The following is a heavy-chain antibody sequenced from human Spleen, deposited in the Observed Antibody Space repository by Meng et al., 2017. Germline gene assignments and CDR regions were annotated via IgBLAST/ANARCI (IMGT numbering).Heavy chain of an antibody. Sequence: GQLVQSGAEVKKPGSSVTVSCKASGGMFSSSVIGWVRQAPGQGLEWMGGINLVFGTTNYAQKFQGRVTVTADESISTAYMELSGLRSDDTAMYYCARDEDISAAGKLFGDYWGQGTLVTVSS. D-gene: IGHD6-13*01. CDR3: ARDEDISAAGKLFGDY. CDR2: INLVFGTT. CDR1: GGMFSSSV. J-gene: IGHJ4*02. V-gene: IGHV1-69*01.